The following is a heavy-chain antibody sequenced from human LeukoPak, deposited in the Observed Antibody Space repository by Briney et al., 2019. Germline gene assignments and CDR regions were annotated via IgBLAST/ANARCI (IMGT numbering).Heavy chain of an antibody. V-gene: IGHV1-2*02. CDR3: ARVVSGGVIWAY. CDR2: INPNSGDT. D-gene: IGHD3-16*01. Sequence: ASVKVSCKASGYTFTNYYIHWVRQAPGQGLEWVGWINPNSGDTNYAQKLQGRVTMTRDTSIITALMELSRLTSDDTAVYYCARVVSGGVIWAYWGQGTLVTVSS. J-gene: IGHJ4*02. CDR1: GYTFTNYY.